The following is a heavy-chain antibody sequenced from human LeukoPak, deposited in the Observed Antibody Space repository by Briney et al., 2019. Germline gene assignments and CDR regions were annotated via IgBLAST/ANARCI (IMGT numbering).Heavy chain of an antibody. CDR1: GFTFSSYE. D-gene: IGHD4-17*01. CDR2: ISSSGSTM. J-gene: IGHJ4*02. Sequence: GGSLRLSCAASGFTFSSYEMNWVRQAPGKGLEWVSYISSSGSTMYYADSVKGRFTISRDNAKNSLYLQMNSLRAEDTAVYYCARPSPAHDYGFDYWGQGTLVTVSS. V-gene: IGHV3-48*03. CDR3: ARPSPAHDYGFDY.